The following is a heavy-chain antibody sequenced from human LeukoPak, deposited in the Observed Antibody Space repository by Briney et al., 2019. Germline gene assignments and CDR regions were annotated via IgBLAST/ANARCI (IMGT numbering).Heavy chain of an antibody. V-gene: IGHV3-48*04. CDR3: ARDFLHLGG. CDR1: RFTFSGYS. J-gene: IGHJ3*01. CDR2: ISSSSSII. D-gene: IGHD3-16*01. Sequence: GGSLRLSCAASRFTFSGYSMIWVRQAPGKGLEWVSYISSSSSIIYYADSVKGRFTISRDNAKNTLYLQMNSLRAEDTAVYYCARDFLHLGGWGQGTMVTVSS.